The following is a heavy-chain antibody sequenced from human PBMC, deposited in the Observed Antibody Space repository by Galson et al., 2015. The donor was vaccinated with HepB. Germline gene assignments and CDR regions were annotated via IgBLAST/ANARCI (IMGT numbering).Heavy chain of an antibody. CDR3: ARDRLGYYGMDV. Sequence: SLRLSCAASGFIFSSYSMNWVRQAPGKGLEWVSYISTSSGTIYYADSVKGRFTISRDNVKNSLYLQMNSLRDEDTAVYYCARDRLGYYGMDVWGQGTTVTVSS. J-gene: IGHJ6*02. CDR1: GFIFSSYS. V-gene: IGHV3-48*02. CDR2: ISTSSGTI. D-gene: IGHD6-19*01.